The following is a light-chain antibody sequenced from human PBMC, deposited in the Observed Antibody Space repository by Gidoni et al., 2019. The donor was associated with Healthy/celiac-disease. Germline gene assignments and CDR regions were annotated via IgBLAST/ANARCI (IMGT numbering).Light chain of an antibody. CDR1: QSISSY. CDR3: QQSYSTPVT. CDR2: AAS. J-gene: IGKJ1*01. V-gene: IGKV1-39*01. Sequence: IQMTQPPSSLSASVGDRVTITCRASQSISSYLNWYQQKPGKAPKLLIYAASSWQSGVPSRFSGSGAGTDFTITISSLQPEDFTTYYCQQSYSTPVTFXQXTKVXIK.